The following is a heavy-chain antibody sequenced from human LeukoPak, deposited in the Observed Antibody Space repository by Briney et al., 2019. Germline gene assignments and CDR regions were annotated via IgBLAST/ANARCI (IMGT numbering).Heavy chain of an antibody. CDR2: TYYRSKWSN. J-gene: IGHJ4*02. V-gene: IGHV6-1*01. CDR3: ARVSGGVFEY. D-gene: IGHD2-8*02. CDR1: GDSVSSNRFT. Sequence: SQTLSLTCAISGDSVSSNRFTWNWIRQSPSRGLEWPGRTYYRSKWSNDYSESVKSRITISPDTSKNQFSLQLKSVTPEDTAVYYCARVSGGVFEYWGQGTLVTVSS.